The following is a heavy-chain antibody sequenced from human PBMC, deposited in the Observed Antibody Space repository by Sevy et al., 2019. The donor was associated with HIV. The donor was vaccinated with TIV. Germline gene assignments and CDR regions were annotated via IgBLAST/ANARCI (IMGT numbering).Heavy chain of an antibody. D-gene: IGHD4-17*01. J-gene: IGHJ5*02. V-gene: IGHV3-23*01. CDR1: GFPFSSYA. CDR2: ISGSGGSA. Sequence: GGSLRLSCAASGFPFSSYAMSWVRQAPGKGLEWVSTISGSGGSAYYADSVKGRFTISRDNSKNTLFLQMHCLRAEDTAVYYCAKGLRGTTTNNWFDPWGQGTLVTVSS. CDR3: AKGLRGTTTNNWFDP.